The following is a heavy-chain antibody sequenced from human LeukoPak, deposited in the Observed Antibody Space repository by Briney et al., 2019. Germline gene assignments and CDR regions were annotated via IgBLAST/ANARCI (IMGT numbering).Heavy chain of an antibody. CDR1: GFTFSSYW. V-gene: IGHV3-7*01. Sequence: GGSLRLSCAASGFTFSSYWMSWVRQAPGKGLGWVANIKQDGSEKYYVDSVKGRFTISRDNAKNSLYLQMNSLRAEDTAVYYCARYYCSGGSCYREVAFDIWGQGTMVTVSS. J-gene: IGHJ3*02. D-gene: IGHD2-15*01. CDR2: IKQDGSEK. CDR3: ARYYCSGGSCYREVAFDI.